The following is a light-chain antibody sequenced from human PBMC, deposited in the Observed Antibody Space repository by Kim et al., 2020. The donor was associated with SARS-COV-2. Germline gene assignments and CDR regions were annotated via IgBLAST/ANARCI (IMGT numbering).Light chain of an antibody. CDR3: QQYHNWPPST. J-gene: IGKJ5*01. CDR2: DAS. V-gene: IGKV3-15*01. Sequence: EIVMTQSPATLSVPPGERAALSCKSSQNVGTKLAWYQQKPGQAPRLLIYDASTRASGIPDRFFGSGSGTEFTLIIGRLQSEDFALYYCQQYHNWPPSTFGQGTRLEIK. CDR1: QNVGTK.